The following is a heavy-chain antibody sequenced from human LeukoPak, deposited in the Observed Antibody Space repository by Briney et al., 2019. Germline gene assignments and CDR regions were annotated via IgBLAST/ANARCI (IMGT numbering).Heavy chain of an antibody. J-gene: IGHJ4*02. CDR1: GDSVSSGNYY. Sequence: SGTLSLTCTVSGDSVSSGNYYLSWIRQPPGKGLDWITYMSPSGTTKYNPSLKSRVTTSVDTSRTQFSLRLSSVTAADTAVYYCARGQDDRSGTFDYWGQGILVTVSS. D-gene: IGHD3-22*01. CDR2: MSPSGTT. V-gene: IGHV4-61*01. CDR3: ARGQDDRSGTFDY.